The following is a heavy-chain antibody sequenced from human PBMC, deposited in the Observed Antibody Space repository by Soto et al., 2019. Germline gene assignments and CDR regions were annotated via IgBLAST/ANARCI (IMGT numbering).Heavy chain of an antibody. CDR2: IYYSGST. CDR3: ARDATRGMDV. CDR1: GGSISSGGYF. Sequence: SETLSLTCTVSGGSISSGGYFWSWIRQHPGKGLEWIGYIYYSGSTYYNPSLKSRVTISVDTSKNQFSLKLRSVTAADTAIYYCARDATRGMDVWRQGTTVAVSS. J-gene: IGHJ6*02. V-gene: IGHV4-31*03.